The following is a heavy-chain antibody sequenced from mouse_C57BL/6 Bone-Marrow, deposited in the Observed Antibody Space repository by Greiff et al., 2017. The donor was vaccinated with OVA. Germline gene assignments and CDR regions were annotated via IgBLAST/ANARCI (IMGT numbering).Heavy chain of an antibody. J-gene: IGHJ2*01. V-gene: IGHV3-6*01. CDR3: ARREGKDYFDY. CDR1: GYSITSGYY. CDR2: ISYDGRN. Sequence: EVKLQESGPGLVKPSQSLSLTCSVTGYSITSGYYWNWIRQFPGNKLEWMGDISYDGRNNYNPSLKNRIFITRNTSQNQFFLKMNSVTTEDTATNYCARREGKDYFDYWGQGTTLTVSS.